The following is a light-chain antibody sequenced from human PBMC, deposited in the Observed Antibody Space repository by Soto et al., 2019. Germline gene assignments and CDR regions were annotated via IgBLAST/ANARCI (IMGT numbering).Light chain of an antibody. CDR1: QSVSNNY. CDR2: GAS. CDR3: QQYGSSGT. V-gene: IGKV3-20*01. J-gene: IGKJ1*01. Sequence: EIVLTQSPGTLSLSPGERATLSCRDSQSVSNNYLAWYQPKPGQAPRLLIYGASNTATGIPDRFSGSGSGTDFTLTISRLEPEDFAVYYCQQYGSSGTFGQGTQVDIK.